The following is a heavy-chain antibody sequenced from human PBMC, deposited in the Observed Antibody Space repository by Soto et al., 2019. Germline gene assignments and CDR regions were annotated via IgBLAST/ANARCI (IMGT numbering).Heavy chain of an antibody. CDR3: AREEYYYGSGAFFDY. J-gene: IGHJ4*02. CDR1: GGTFSSYT. Sequence: QVQLVQSGAEVKKPGSSVKVSCKASGGTFSSYTISWVRQAPGQGLEGMGRIIPILGIANYAQKFKGRVTITADKSTSTAYMELSSLRSEDTAVYYCAREEYYYGSGAFFDYWGQGTLVTVSS. D-gene: IGHD3-10*01. V-gene: IGHV1-69*08. CDR2: IIPILGIA.